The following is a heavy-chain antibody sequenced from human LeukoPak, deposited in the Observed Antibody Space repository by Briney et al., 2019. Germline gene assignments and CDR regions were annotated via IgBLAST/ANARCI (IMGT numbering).Heavy chain of an antibody. CDR2: IYHSGST. Sequence: SETLSLTCTVSVYSISRGYYWGWIRQPPGKGLEWIGSIYHSGSTYYNPSLKSRVTISVDTSKNQFSLNLSSVTAADTAVYYCARFRFLGKGNWFDPWGQGTLVTVSS. CDR3: ARFRFLGKGNWFDP. J-gene: IGHJ5*02. V-gene: IGHV4-38-2*02. D-gene: IGHD3-16*01. CDR1: VYSISRGYY.